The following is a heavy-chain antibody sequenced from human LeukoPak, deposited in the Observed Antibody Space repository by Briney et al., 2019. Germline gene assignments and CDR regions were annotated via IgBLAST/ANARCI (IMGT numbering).Heavy chain of an antibody. CDR1: GFTFSSYS. CDR3: ARGIAAAGTRHDY. CDR2: ISSSSSTI. D-gene: IGHD6-13*01. Sequence: PGGSLRLSCAASGFTFSSYSMNWVRQAPGKGLEWVSYISSSSSTIYYADSVKGRFTISRDNAKNSLYLQMNSLRAEDTAVYYCARGIAAAGTRHDYWGQGTLVTVSS. V-gene: IGHV3-48*01. J-gene: IGHJ4*02.